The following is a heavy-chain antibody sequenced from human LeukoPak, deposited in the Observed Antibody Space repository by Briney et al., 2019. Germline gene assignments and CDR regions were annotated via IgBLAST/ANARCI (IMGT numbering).Heavy chain of an antibody. CDR1: GFTFSSFG. CDR3: AKRGESGVYYFDF. V-gene: IGHV3-23*01. Sequence: GGSLRLSCAASGFTFSSFGMSWVRQAPGKGLEWVSSINAGGGTYTYCADSVKGRFTISRDNSKNTLHLQMNSLRAEDTAVYYCAKRGESGVYYFDFWGQGTLVTVSS. CDR2: INAGGGTYT. D-gene: IGHD3-10*01. J-gene: IGHJ4*02.